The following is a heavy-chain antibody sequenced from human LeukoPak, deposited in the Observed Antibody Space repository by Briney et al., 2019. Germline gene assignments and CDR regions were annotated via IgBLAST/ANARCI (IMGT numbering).Heavy chain of an antibody. CDR3: AKGAYYYDSSGYYYVDYYYGMDV. CDR1: GFTFSSYA. Sequence: GGSLRLSCAASGFTFSSYAMHWVRQAPGKGLEWVAVISYDGSNEYYADSVKGRFTISRDNSKNTLYLQMNSLRAEDTAVYYCAKGAYYYDSSGYYYVDYYYGMDVWGQGTTVTVSS. CDR2: ISYDGSNE. J-gene: IGHJ6*02. V-gene: IGHV3-30-3*01. D-gene: IGHD3-22*01.